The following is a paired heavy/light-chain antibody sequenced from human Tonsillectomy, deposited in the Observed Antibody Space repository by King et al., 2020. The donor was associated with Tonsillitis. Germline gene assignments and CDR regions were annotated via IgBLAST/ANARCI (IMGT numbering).Light chain of an antibody. V-gene: IGLV1-40*01. Sequence: QSVLTQPPSVSGAPGQRVTISCTGSSSNIGAGYDVHWYQQVPGTAPKLLIYGNSNRPSGVPDRFSGSKSGTSASLAITGLQAEDEADYYCQSYDSSLSGVFGGGTKLTVL. CDR3: QSYDSSLSGV. CDR2: GNS. CDR1: SSNIGAGYD. J-gene: IGLJ3*02.
Heavy chain of an antibody. CDR1: GFTFSSHV. CDR2: ISGTGGST. Sequence: EVQLLESGGGLVQPGGSLRVSCAASGFTFSSHVMSWVRQAPGKGLEWVSTISGTGGSTYYADSVKGRFTISRDNSKNTLYLQMNSLRAEDTAVYYCAKEARPDSRGYYLPYEYWGQGTLVTVSS. D-gene: IGHD3-22*01. CDR3: AKEARPDSRGYYLPYEY. J-gene: IGHJ4*02. V-gene: IGHV3-23*01.